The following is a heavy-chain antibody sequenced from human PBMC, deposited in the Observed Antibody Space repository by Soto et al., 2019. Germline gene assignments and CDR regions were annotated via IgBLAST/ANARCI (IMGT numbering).Heavy chain of an antibody. Sequence: SSETLSLTCTVSGGSVSSGSYYWSWIRQPPGKGLEWIGYIYYSGSTNYNPSLKSRVTISVDTSKNQFSLKLSSVTAADTAVYYCARGGRYCSSTSCHYYGMDVWGQGTTVTVSS. V-gene: IGHV4-61*01. CDR1: GGSVSSGSYY. D-gene: IGHD2-2*01. CDR3: ARGGRYCSSTSCHYYGMDV. CDR2: IYYSGST. J-gene: IGHJ6*02.